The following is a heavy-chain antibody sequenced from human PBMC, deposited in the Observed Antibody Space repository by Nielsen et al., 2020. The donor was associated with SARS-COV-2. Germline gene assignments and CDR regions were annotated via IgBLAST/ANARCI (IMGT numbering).Heavy chain of an antibody. J-gene: IGHJ6*03. D-gene: IGHD3-3*01. V-gene: IGHV3-74*01. CDR1: GFTFSSTW. CDR3: AGGADFWSGTQKYYMDV. Sequence: GESRKISCSASGFTFSSTWMDWVRQAPGQGLVWVSRINPSGSGTAYADSVKGRFAVSRDNAGNTVVLQIHSLRVEDTAVYYCAGGADFWSGTQKYYMDVWGKGTTVTVSS. CDR2: INPSGSGT.